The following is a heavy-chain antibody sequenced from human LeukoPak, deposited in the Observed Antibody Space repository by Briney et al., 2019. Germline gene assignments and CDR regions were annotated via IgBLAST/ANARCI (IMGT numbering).Heavy chain of an antibody. CDR1: GHTSTTYA. D-gene: IGHD3-22*01. Sequence: GASVKVSCKASGHTSTTYAIHWVRQAPGQGLEWMGGIIPIFGTANYAQKFQGRVTITADESTSTAYMELSSLRSEDTAVYYCAGRRRYYYDSSGYYGYFQHWGQGTLVTVSS. CDR2: IIPIFGTA. V-gene: IGHV1-69*13. J-gene: IGHJ1*01. CDR3: AGRRRYYYDSSGYYGYFQH.